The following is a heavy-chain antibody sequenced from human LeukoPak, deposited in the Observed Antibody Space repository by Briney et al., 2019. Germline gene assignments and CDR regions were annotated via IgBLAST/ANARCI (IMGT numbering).Heavy chain of an antibody. CDR3: ARDKYYYDSSGYYFDNWFDP. Sequence: ASVKVSCKASGYTFTSYGISWVRQAPGQGLEWMGWISAYNGNTNYAQKLQGRVTMTTDTSTSTAYMELRSLRSDDTAVYYCARDKYYYDSSGYYFDNWFDPWGQGTLVTVSS. D-gene: IGHD3-22*01. V-gene: IGHV1-18*04. J-gene: IGHJ5*02. CDR1: GYTFTSYG. CDR2: ISAYNGNT.